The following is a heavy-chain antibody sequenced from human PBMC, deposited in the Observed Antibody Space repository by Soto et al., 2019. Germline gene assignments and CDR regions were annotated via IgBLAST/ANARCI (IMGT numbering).Heavy chain of an antibody. J-gene: IGHJ6*02. D-gene: IGHD4-17*01. CDR2: IYHSGNT. Sequence: QVQLQESGPGLVKPSGTLSLTCAVSGGSISSSDWWSWVRQPPGKGLEWIGEIYHSGNTNYNPSPHTRVTLSCYKSKNPSRLRLSSVDSSDTVVYHCEREPGYGDYEGCYYDGMDVWGQGTTVTVSS. V-gene: IGHV4-4*02. CDR1: GGSISSSDW. CDR3: EREPGYGDYEGCYYDGMDV.